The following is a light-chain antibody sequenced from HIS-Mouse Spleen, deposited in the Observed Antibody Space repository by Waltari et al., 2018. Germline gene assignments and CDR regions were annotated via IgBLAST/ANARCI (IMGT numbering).Light chain of an antibody. CDR1: SSNIGSNS. CDR2: RNN. CDR3: AAWDDSLSDVV. Sequence: QSVLTQPPSASGTPGQRVTISCSGSSSNIGSNSVYWYQQLPGTAPKLLIYRNNQRPSGVPDRFSGSKSGTSASLAISGLRSEDEADYYCAAWDDSLSDVVFGGGTKLTVL. J-gene: IGLJ2*01. V-gene: IGLV1-47*01.